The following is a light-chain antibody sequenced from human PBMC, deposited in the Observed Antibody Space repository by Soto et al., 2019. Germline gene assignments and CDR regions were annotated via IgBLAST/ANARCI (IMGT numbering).Light chain of an antibody. Sequence: DIQMTQSPSSLSASVGDRVTITCQASQDINKFLNWYQLKPGKAPRLLIFDASSVETGVPSRFSGSGSGTHFTFTIDSLQAEDLATYYCQQYEDLPLTFGGGTTVEI. V-gene: IGKV1-33*01. CDR3: QQYEDLPLT. CDR1: QDINKF. J-gene: IGKJ4*01. CDR2: DAS.